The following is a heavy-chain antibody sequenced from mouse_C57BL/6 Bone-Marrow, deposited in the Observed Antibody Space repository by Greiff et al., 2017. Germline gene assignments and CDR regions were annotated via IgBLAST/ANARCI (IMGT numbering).Heavy chain of an antibody. CDR3: ARYDHCSSTPWFAF. CDR1: GYTFTSYG. D-gene: IGHD6-1*01. V-gene: IGHV1-81*01. CDR2: IYPRSGNT. Sequence: VQLQQSGAELARPGASVKLSCKASGYTFTSYGISWVKQRTGQGLEWIGEIYPRSGNTYYNEKFKGKATLTADKSSSTAYMELRSLTSEDSAVYSSARYDHCSSTPWFAFWGPGTLVTVS. J-gene: IGHJ3*01.